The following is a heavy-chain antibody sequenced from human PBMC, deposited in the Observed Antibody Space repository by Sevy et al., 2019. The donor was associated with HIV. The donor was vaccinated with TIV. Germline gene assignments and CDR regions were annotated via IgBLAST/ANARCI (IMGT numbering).Heavy chain of an antibody. CDR2: ISAYNGNT. D-gene: IGHD1-26*01. Sequence: ASVKVSCKASGYTFTSYGISWVRQAPGQGLEWMGWISAYNGNTNYPQKLQGRVTMTTDTSTSTAYMELRSLRSDDTYEYYCARLPPNEKVGATDWGQGTLVTVSS. J-gene: IGHJ4*02. CDR3: ARLPPNEKVGATD. V-gene: IGHV1-18*04. CDR1: GYTFTSYG.